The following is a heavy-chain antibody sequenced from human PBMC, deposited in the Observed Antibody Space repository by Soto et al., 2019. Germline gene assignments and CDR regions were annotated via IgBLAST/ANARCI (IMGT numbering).Heavy chain of an antibody. Sequence: SETRSLTCPVSGGSISIGDYYWSWIRQPPVKGLEWIGYIYYRESTYYNPSLKTRLTISVDTSKNQFSLKLSSVTAADTAVYYCARGPTYYDILTGLFFDYWGQGSLVTVSS. CDR1: GGSISIGDYY. CDR3: ARGPTYYDILTGLFFDY. D-gene: IGHD3-9*01. CDR2: IYYREST. V-gene: IGHV4-30-4*01. J-gene: IGHJ4*02.